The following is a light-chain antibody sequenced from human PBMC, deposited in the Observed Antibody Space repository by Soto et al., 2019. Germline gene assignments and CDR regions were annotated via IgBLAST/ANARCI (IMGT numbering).Light chain of an antibody. CDR3: QQANNFPIT. CDR1: QGVSTW. Sequence: DVQLTQSPSSLSASVGDRVTITCRASQGVSTWLAWYQQKPGQAPKLLIYGASTLQGGVPSRFSGSGAGTDVTLTISSVQPEDFATYYCQQANNFPITCGQGTRLEI. V-gene: IGKV1D-12*01. CDR2: GAS. J-gene: IGKJ5*01.